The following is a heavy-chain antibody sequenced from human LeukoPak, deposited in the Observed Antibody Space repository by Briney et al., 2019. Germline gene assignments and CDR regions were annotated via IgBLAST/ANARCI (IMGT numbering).Heavy chain of an antibody. D-gene: IGHD1-26*01. Sequence: GGSLRLSCAASGFTFSSYSMTWVRQAPGKGLEWVSYISSSSSTIYYADSVKGRFTISRDNAKNSLYLQMNSLRAEDTAVYYCARHQWVPAFDIWGQGTMVTVSS. V-gene: IGHV3-48*04. CDR3: ARHQWVPAFDI. CDR2: ISSSSSTI. J-gene: IGHJ3*02. CDR1: GFTFSSYS.